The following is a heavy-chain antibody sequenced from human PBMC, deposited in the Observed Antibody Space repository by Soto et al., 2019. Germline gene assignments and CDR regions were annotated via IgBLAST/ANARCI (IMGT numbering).Heavy chain of an antibody. J-gene: IGHJ4*02. V-gene: IGHV3-30*03. Sequence: QVQLVESGGGVVQPGRSLRLSCVGSGFIFSNYGMHWVRQAPGKGLEWVAFISYDGSDILYADSVKGRFTISRDNSKSTLFLHMNRPTAEDTAIYFCAIVRVADSPLDIWGQGTMVTVAS. CDR2: ISYDGSDI. CDR1: GFIFSNYG. D-gene: IGHD3-10*02. CDR3: AIVRVADSPLDI.